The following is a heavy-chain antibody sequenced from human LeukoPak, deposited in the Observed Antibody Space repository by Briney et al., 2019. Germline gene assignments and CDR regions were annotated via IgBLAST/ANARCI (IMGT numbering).Heavy chain of an antibody. V-gene: IGHV3-30*02. CDR2: IRYDGSNK. J-gene: IGHJ6*03. CDR1: GFTFSSYG. D-gene: IGHD1-26*01. Sequence: GGSLRLSCAASGFTFSSYGMHWVRQAPGKGLEWVAFIRYDGSNKYYADSVKGRFTISRDNSKNTLYLQMNSLRAEDTAVYYCAKGTAGWDYYYYYMDVWGKGTTVTISS. CDR3: AKGTAGWDYYYYYMDV.